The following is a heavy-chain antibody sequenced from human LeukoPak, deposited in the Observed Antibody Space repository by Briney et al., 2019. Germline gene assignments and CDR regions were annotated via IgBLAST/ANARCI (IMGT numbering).Heavy chain of an antibody. CDR3: ARDGYYDRAGDAFDI. CDR2: INPNSGGT. V-gene: IGHV1-2*02. CDR1: GYTFTGYY. Sequence: VASVKVSCKASGYTFTGYYMHWVRQAPGQGLEWMGWINPNSGGTNYAQKFQGRVTMTRDTPISTAYMELSRLRSEDTAVYYCARDGYYDRAGDAFDIWGQGTMVTVSS. J-gene: IGHJ3*02. D-gene: IGHD3-22*01.